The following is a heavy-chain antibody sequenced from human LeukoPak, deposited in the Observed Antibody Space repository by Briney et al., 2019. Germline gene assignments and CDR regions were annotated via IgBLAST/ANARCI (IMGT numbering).Heavy chain of an antibody. J-gene: IGHJ4*02. D-gene: IGHD3/OR15-3a*01. CDR3: ARGLYYFDY. Sequence: GGSLRLSCAASGFTFSSYWMSWVRQAPGKGLEWVSVIYSGGSTYYADSVKGRFTISRDNSKNTLYLQMNSLRAEDTAVYYCARGLYYFDYWGQGTLVTVSS. V-gene: IGHV3-53*01. CDR1: GFTFSSYW. CDR2: IYSGGST.